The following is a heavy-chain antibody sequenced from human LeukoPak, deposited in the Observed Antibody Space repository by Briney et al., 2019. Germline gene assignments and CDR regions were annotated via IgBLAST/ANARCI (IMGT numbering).Heavy chain of an antibody. J-gene: IGHJ4*02. CDR3: ARAGAYHFDN. CDR1: GFTFTDYW. D-gene: IGHD3-16*01. V-gene: IGHV3-74*01. Sequence: PGRSLRLSCAASGFTFTDYWMHWVRQVPGKGLVWVSIINTVTRGTYYADSVKGRFTISRDNAKSTLYLQMDSLRAEDTAVYYCARAGAYHFDNWGQGTLVTVSS. CDR2: INTVTRGT.